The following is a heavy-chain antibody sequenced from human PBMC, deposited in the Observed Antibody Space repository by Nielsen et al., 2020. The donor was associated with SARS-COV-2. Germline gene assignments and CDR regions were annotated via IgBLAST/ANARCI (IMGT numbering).Heavy chain of an antibody. Sequence: SLKISCAASGFTFDDYVMHWVRQAPGKGLEWVSGISWNSGSIGYADSVKGRFTISRDNAKNSLYLQMNSLRAEDTALYYCASSHILTGFGYWGQGTLVTVSS. V-gene: IGHV3-9*01. D-gene: IGHD3-9*01. J-gene: IGHJ4*02. CDR3: ASSHILTGFGY. CDR1: GFTFDDYV. CDR2: ISWNSGSI.